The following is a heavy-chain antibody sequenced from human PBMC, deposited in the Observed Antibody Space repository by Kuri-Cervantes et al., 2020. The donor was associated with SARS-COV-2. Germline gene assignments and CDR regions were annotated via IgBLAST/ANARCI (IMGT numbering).Heavy chain of an antibody. J-gene: IGHJ4*02. Sequence: LRLSCAVSGGSISSGGYSWSWIRQPPGKGLEWIGYIYHSGSTYYNPSLKSRVTISVDRSKNQFSLKLSSVTAADTAVYYCARGSKPSEYWGQGTLVTVSS. CDR3: ARGSKPSEY. V-gene: IGHV4-30-2*01. CDR1: GGSISSGGYS. CDR2: IYHSGST.